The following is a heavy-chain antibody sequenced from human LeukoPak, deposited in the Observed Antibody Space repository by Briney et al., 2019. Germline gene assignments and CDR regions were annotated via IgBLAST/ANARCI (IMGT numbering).Heavy chain of an antibody. CDR2: INAGNGNT. CDR1: GYTFTSYA. J-gene: IGHJ4*02. V-gene: IGHV1-3*01. Sequence: ASVKVSCKAFGYTFTSYAMHWVRQAPGQRLEWMGWINAGNGNTKYSQKFQGRVTITRDTSASTAYMELSSLRSEDTAVYYCARDRWWEPTDFSFDYWGQGTLVTVSS. D-gene: IGHD1-26*01. CDR3: ARDRWWEPTDFSFDY.